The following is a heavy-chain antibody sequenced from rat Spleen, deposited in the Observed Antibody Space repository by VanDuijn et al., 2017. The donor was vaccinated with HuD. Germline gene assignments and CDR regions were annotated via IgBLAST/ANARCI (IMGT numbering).Heavy chain of an antibody. CDR1: GFTFNDHF. V-gene: IGHV5-29*01. J-gene: IGHJ1*01. CDR3: AGAVYLRDWYFDF. CDR2: ISSDGSST. D-gene: IGHD2-1*01. Sequence: EVQLVESNGGLVQPGRSLKLSCAASGFTFNDHFMAWVRQAPTKGLEWVATISSDGSSTYYRDSVKGRFTISRDNAKNNLFLQMDSLRSEDTAAYYWAGAVYLRDWYFDFWGPGTMVAVSS.